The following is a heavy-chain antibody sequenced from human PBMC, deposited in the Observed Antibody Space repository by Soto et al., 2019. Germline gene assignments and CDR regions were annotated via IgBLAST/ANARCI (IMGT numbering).Heavy chain of an antibody. D-gene: IGHD3-3*01. V-gene: IGHV1-18*01. CDR2: ISAYNGNT. Sequence: ALVKVSCKASGYTFTSYGISWVRQAPGQGLEWMGWISAYNGNTNYAQKLQGRVTMTTDTSTSTAYMELRSLRSDDTAVYYCARDPKASYYDFWSGYYGNWFDPWGQGTLVTVSS. CDR1: GYTFTSYG. CDR3: ARDPKASYYDFWSGYYGNWFDP. J-gene: IGHJ5*02.